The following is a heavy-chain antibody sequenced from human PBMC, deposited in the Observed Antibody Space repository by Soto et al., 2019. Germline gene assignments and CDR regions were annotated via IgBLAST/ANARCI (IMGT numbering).Heavy chain of an antibody. J-gene: IGHJ6*02. V-gene: IGHV3-30*04. CDR3: ARDVGFGELSPRIYYYYGMDV. Sequence: WAASGVMPRRCSLLGCRPPPDKGLEWVAVISKDGGSECYADSVRGRFTISRDHSKSTLYLEMNSLRTEDTAVYFCARDVGFGELSPRIYYYYGMDVWGRGT. D-gene: IGHD3-10*01. CDR1: GVMPRRCS. CDR2: ISKDGGSE.